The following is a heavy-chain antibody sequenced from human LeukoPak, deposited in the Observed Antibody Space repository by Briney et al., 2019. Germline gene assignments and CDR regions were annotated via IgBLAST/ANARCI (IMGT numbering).Heavy chain of an antibody. V-gene: IGHV3-33*01. CDR2: IWYDGNNK. CDR1: GFTFSSYG. J-gene: IGHJ4*02. D-gene: IGHD3-9*01. Sequence: PGRSLRLSCAASGFTFSSYGMHWVRQAPGKGLEWVAIIWYDGNNKYYADPVKGRFTISRDNSKNTLYLQMNSLRAEDTAVYYCARADILTGYHLDYWGQGTLVTVSS. CDR3: ARADILTGYHLDY.